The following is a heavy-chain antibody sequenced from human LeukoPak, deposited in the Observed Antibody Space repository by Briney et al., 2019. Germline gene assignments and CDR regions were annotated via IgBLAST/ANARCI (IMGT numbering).Heavy chain of an antibody. J-gene: IGHJ4*02. CDR2: IRSEANSYAT. CDR3: TRSTSDSSSSRFDY. V-gene: IGHV3-73*01. CDR1: GFTFSGSA. D-gene: IGHD3-22*01. Sequence: PGGSLRLSCAVSGFTFSGSAMHWVRQASGKGLEWVGRIRSEANSYATAYAASVKGKFTISRDDSKNTAYLQMNSLKAEDTAVYYCTRSTSDSSSSRFDYWGQGTLVTVSS.